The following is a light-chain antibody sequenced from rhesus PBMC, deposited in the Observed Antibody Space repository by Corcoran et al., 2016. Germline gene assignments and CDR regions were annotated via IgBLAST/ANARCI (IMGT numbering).Light chain of an antibody. CDR1: QSVSNN. Sequence: EIVMTQSPATLSLSPGERATLSCRASQSVSNNLAWYQQKPGPTPRLLIYGASSRATGIPDRFSGSGSGTGFTLTISSLEPEDVAVYYCLQHSNWPLTFGGGTKVELK. J-gene: IGKJ4*01. CDR2: GAS. CDR3: LQHSNWPLT. V-gene: IGKV3-24*01.